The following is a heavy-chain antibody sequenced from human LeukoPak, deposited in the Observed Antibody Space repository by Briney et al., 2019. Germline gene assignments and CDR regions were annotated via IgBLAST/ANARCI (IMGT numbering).Heavy chain of an antibody. V-gene: IGHV3-21*01. CDR3: ARCELGYCNDY. CDR1: GFTVSSNY. J-gene: IGHJ4*02. Sequence: GGSLRLSCAASGFTVSSNYMSWVRQAPGKGLEWVSSISSSSSSYIYYADSVKGRFTISRDNAKNSLYLQMNSLRAEDTAVYYCARCELGYCNDYWGQGTLVTVSS. CDR2: ISSSSSSYI. D-gene: IGHD2-15*01.